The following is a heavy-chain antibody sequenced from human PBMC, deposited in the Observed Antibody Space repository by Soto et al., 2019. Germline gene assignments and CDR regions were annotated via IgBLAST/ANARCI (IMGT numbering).Heavy chain of an antibody. J-gene: IGHJ6*02. V-gene: IGHV3-48*02. CDR2: ISGGSSRI. D-gene: IGHD5-12*01. CDR3: ARVIYGGWSTIKDYYYYAMDV. Sequence: PGGSLRLSCAASGFSFSTSDMNWVRQAPGKGLEWVSYISGGSSRIFYADSVKGRFTSSRDNAKNSLYLQMNSLRDEDTGVYYCARVIYGGWSTIKDYYYYAMDVWGQGTTVTVSS. CDR1: GFSFSTSD.